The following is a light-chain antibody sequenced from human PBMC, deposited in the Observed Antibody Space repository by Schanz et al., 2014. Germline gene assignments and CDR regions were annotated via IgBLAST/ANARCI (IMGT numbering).Light chain of an antibody. V-gene: IGLV2-8*01. J-gene: IGLJ1*01. CDR2: DVT. CDR3: SSNGGVNIYV. Sequence: QSALTQPPSASGSPGQSVTISCTGTSSDIGRYNYVSWYQHHPCKAPKLLIYDVTKRPSGVPDRFSGSKSGNTASLTVSGLQAEDEADYYCSSNGGVNIYVFGTGTKLTVL. CDR1: SSDIGRYNY.